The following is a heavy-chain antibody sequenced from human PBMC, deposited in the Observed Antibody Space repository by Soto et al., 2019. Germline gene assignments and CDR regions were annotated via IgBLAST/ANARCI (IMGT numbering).Heavy chain of an antibody. CDR1: GFTFSSYS. Sequence: EVQLVESGGGLVQPGGSLRLSCAASGFTFSSYSMNWVRQAPGKGLEWVSSISSSSSYIYYADSVKGRFTISRDNAKNSLYLQMNSLRAEDTAVYYCARDMGGDIVVVPAADFDYWGQGTLVTVSS. J-gene: IGHJ4*02. CDR2: ISSSSSYI. CDR3: ARDMGGDIVVVPAADFDY. D-gene: IGHD2-2*01. V-gene: IGHV3-21*01.